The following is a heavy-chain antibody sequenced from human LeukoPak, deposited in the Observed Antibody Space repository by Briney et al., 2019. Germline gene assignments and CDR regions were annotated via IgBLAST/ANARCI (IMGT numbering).Heavy chain of an antibody. CDR3: AKPPVGRWLQLEAFDI. J-gene: IGHJ3*02. V-gene: IGHV3-23*01. D-gene: IGHD5-24*01. CDR1: GFTFSSYA. Sequence: PGGSLRLSCAASGFTFSSYAMSWVRQAPGKGLEWVSAISGSGGSTYYADSVKGRFTISRDNSKNTLYLQMNSLRAEDTAVYYCAKPPVGRWLQLEAFDIWGQGTMVTVSS. CDR2: ISGSGGST.